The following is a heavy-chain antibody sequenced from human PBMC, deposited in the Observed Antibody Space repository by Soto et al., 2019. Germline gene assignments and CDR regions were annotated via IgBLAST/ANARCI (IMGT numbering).Heavy chain of an antibody. V-gene: IGHV3-23*01. D-gene: IGHD2-8*01. J-gene: IGHJ4*02. CDR3: AKDRQPDGRWPFDH. Sequence: VQLLESGGCLVQPGGSLRLSCAASGFTFRTYAMSWVRQAPGEGLEWVAGLFGSGGGISYAASVKGRFIISRENFNNILYLPMPGLSAEDSAVYYCAKDRQPDGRWPFDHWGQGTRVTVSS. CDR2: LFGSGGGI. CDR1: GFTFRTYA.